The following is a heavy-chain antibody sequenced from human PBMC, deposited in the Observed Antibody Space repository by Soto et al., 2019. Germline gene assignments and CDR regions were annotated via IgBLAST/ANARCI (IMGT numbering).Heavy chain of an antibody. CDR1: GGSISSSSYY. D-gene: IGHD5-18*01. Sequence: SSETLSLTCTVSGGSISSSSYYWGWIRQPPGKGLEWIGSIYYSGSTYYNPSLKSRVTISVDTSKNQFSLKLSSVTAADTAVYYCARRDVDTAMVDYWGQGTLVTVSS. J-gene: IGHJ4*02. CDR3: ARRDVDTAMVDY. V-gene: IGHV4-39*01. CDR2: IYYSGST.